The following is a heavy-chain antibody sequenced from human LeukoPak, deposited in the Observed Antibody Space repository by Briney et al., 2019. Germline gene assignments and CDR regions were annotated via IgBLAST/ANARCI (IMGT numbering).Heavy chain of an antibody. J-gene: IGHJ5*02. V-gene: IGHV4-4*07. CDR2: LSPSWTT. CDR1: GGYTGSHY. D-gene: IGHD2/OR15-2a*01. CDR3: ARDFYASEFSFWFDP. Sequence: SETLSLTCTVSGGYTGSHYWSWIGQPAGKGLEWIGRLSPSWTTHYNPYLGSRVSMSVDTSQTYFSLRLGSVTAADTALYYCARDFYASEFSFWFDPWGQGMLVTVSS.